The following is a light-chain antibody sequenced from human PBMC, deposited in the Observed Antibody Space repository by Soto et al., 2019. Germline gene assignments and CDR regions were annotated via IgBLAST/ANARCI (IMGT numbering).Light chain of an antibody. Sequence: QAVVTQPPSASGTPGQRVTISCSGSSSNIGSNTVNWYQQLPGTAPKLLIYSNNQRPSGVPDRFSGSRSGTSASLAISGLQSEDEGDYYCAAWDDSLNGRGVFGGGTKLNVL. CDR2: SNN. CDR1: SSNIGSNT. CDR3: AAWDDSLNGRGV. V-gene: IGLV1-44*01. J-gene: IGLJ3*02.